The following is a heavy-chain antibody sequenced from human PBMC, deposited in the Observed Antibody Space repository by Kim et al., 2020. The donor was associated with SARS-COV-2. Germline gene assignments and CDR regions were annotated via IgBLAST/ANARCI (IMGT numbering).Heavy chain of an antibody. D-gene: IGHD3-10*01. V-gene: IGHV3-11*06. J-gene: IGHJ4*02. CDR1: GFTFSDYY. CDR2: ISSSSSYT. CDR3: AREIGDYYGSGSYHHAIDY. Sequence: GGSLRLSCAASGFTFSDYYMSWIRQAPGKGLEWVSYISSSSSYTNYADSVKGRFTISRDNAKNSLYLQMNSLRAEDTAVYYCAREIGDYYGSGSYHHAIDYWGQGTLVTVSS.